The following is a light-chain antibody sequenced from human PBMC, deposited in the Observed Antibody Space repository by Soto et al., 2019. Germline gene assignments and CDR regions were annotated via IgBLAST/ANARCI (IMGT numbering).Light chain of an antibody. Sequence: QSALTQPASVSGSPGQSITISCTGTISDVGGYNYVSWYQQHPGKAPKLMIYDVSNRPSGVSNRFSGSKSGNTASLTISGLQAEDGADYYCSSYTSSNTLVFGGGTKLTVL. CDR2: DVS. J-gene: IGLJ2*01. V-gene: IGLV2-14*01. CDR3: SSYTSSNTLV. CDR1: ISDVGGYNY.